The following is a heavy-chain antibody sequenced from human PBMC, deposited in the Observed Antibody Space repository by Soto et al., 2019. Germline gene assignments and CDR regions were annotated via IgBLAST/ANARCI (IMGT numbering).Heavy chain of an antibody. V-gene: IGHV1-3*01. Sequence: GASVKVSCKASGYTFTSYAMRWVRQAPGQRLEWMGWINAGNGNTKYSQKLQGRVTITRDTSASTAYMELSSLRSEDTAVYYCAIDLLTTVTTLSSNWFDPWGQGTLVTVSS. J-gene: IGHJ5*02. CDR2: INAGNGNT. D-gene: IGHD4-4*01. CDR1: GYTFTSYA. CDR3: AIDLLTTVTTLSSNWFDP.